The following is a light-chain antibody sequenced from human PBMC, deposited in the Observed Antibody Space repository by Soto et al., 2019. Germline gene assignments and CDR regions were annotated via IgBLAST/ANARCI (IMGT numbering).Light chain of an antibody. CDR3: QQYNKWPLT. J-gene: IGKJ4*01. V-gene: IGKV3-15*01. CDR2: AAS. Sequence: EIMMTQSPATLSVSPGERATLSCRARQSASSNLAWYQQKPSQAPWLLIYAASTRATGLPARFSGSGSGTEFTLTLSSLQSEDFAVYYCQQYNKWPLTFGGGTKLEIK. CDR1: QSASSN.